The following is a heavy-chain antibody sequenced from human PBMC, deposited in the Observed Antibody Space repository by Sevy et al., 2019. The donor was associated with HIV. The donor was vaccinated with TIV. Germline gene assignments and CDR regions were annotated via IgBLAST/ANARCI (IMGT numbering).Heavy chain of an antibody. CDR3: ARHRGGDYYGSGSYSGAFDI. CDR2: IYYSGST. CDR1: GGSISSSSYY. V-gene: IGHV4-39*01. Sequence: SETLSLTCTVSGGSISSSSYYWGWIRQPPGKGLEWIGSIYYSGSTYYNPSLKSRVTISVDTAKNQFSLKLSSVTAADTAVYYCARHRGGDYYGSGSYSGAFDIWGQGTMVTVSS. D-gene: IGHD3-10*01. J-gene: IGHJ3*02.